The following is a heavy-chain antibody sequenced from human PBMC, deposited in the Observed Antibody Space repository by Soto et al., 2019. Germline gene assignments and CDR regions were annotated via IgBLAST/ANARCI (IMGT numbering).Heavy chain of an antibody. D-gene: IGHD3-16*01. CDR3: ARPHGGYLGAFDI. J-gene: IGHJ3*02. CDR1: GYTFTSYA. V-gene: IGHV1-3*01. CDR2: INAGNGNT. Sequence: ASVKVSCKASGYTFTSYAMHWVRQAPGQRLEWMGWINAGNGNTKYSQKFQGRVTITRDTSASTAYMELSSLRSEDTAVYYCARPHGGYLGAFDIWGQGTMVTVSS.